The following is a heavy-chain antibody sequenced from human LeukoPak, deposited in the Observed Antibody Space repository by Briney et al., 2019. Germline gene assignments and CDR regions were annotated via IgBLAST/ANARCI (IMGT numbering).Heavy chain of an antibody. J-gene: IGHJ4*02. CDR2: IYPGDSDT. Sequence: GESLKISCKGFGYSFISYWSGWVRRIPGKGREWMGIIYPGDSDTRYSPSFQGQVNISADKSISTAYLQWSSLKASDTAIYYCARLLAGTRDFDYWGQGTLVTVSS. CDR3: ARLLAGTRDFDY. CDR1: GYSFISYW. D-gene: IGHD6-19*01. V-gene: IGHV5-51*01.